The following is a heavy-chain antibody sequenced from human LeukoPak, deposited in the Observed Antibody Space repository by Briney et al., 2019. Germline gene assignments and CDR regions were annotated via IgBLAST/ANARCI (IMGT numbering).Heavy chain of an antibody. J-gene: IGHJ6*02. Sequence: GGSLRPSSAASGFTFSSYAMHWVRQAPGKGLEWVAVISYEGGNKDYSDSVKGRFTISRDNSKSTLYLQLNSLRADDTAVYYCAKDRHRGGYDPDGMDVWGQGTTVTVSS. CDR2: ISYEGGNK. D-gene: IGHD5-24*01. CDR1: GFTFSSYA. V-gene: IGHV3-30*04. CDR3: AKDRHRGGYDPDGMDV.